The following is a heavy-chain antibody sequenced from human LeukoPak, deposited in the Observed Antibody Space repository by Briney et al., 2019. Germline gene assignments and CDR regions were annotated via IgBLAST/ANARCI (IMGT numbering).Heavy chain of an antibody. CDR3: ARDLTGTTNH. J-gene: IGHJ5*02. V-gene: IGHV1-2*02. CDR2: IDPNSGGT. Sequence: ASVKVCCKASGYTFTGYYIHWVRQAPGQGLEWMGWIDPNSGGTNYAQKFQGRVTMTRDTSISTVYMELNKLRSDDTAVYFCARDLTGTTNHWGQGTLVAVSS. CDR1: GYTFTGYY. D-gene: IGHD1-20*01.